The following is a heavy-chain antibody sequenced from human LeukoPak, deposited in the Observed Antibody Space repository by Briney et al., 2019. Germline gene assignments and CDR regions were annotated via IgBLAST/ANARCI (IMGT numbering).Heavy chain of an antibody. CDR1: GFTFSTYD. CDR3: AKDKGYSSGYSG. Sequence: GGSLRLSCAASGFTFSTYDMNWVRQAPGKGLEWVAVISYDGSNKYYADSVKGRFTISRDNSKNTLYLQMNSLRAEDTAAYYCAKDKGYSSGYSGWGQGTLVTVSS. D-gene: IGHD6-19*01. V-gene: IGHV3-30*18. CDR2: ISYDGSNK. J-gene: IGHJ4*02.